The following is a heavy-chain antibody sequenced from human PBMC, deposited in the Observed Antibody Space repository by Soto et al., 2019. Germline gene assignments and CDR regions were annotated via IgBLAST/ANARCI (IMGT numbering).Heavy chain of an antibody. CDR1: GYSFTSFD. Sequence: ASVKVSCKSFGYSFTSFDVHWVRQASGQGLEWMGWISAYSGNTDYAQRLQGRVTMTTDTSTSTAYMELRSLRSDDTAVYYCARNDYGDYDDALDIWGQGTMVTVPS. D-gene: IGHD4-17*01. CDR3: ARNDYGDYDDALDI. CDR2: ISAYSGNT. V-gene: IGHV1-18*01. J-gene: IGHJ3*02.